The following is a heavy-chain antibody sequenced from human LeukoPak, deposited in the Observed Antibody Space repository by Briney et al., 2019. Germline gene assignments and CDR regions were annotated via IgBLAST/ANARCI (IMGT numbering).Heavy chain of an antibody. D-gene: IGHD5-24*01. CDR1: GFIFSSDA. V-gene: IGHV3-30-3*01. CDR3: ARETDGLDY. J-gene: IGHJ4*02. CDR2: ISYDGSNE. Sequence: GRSLRLSCAAFGFIFSSDAMHWVRQAPGKGLEWVALISYDGSNEYYADSVKGRFTISRDNSKNTLYLQMNSLRPEDTAMYHCARETDGLDYWGQGTLVTVSS.